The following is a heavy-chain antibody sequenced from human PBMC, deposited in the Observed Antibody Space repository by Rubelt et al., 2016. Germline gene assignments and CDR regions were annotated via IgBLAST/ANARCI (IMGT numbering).Heavy chain of an antibody. CDR2: ISAYNGNT. CDR1: GYTFTSYG. CDR3: ARDRPIRYGSGPTIYYGMDV. J-gene: IGHJ6*02. D-gene: IGHD3-10*01. V-gene: IGHV1-18*01. Sequence: QVQLVQSGAEVKKPGASVKVSCKASGYTFTSYGISWVRQAPGQGLEWMGWISAYNGNTNYAQKLQGRVTMTTVTSTSTADMELRSLRSDDTAVYYGARDRPIRYGSGPTIYYGMDVWGQGTTVTVSS.